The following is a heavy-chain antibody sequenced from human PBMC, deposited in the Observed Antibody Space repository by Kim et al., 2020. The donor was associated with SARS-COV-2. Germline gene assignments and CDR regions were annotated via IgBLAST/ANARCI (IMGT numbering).Heavy chain of an antibody. Sequence: GGSRRLSCAASGFTFNGYSMSWVRQAPGRGLECVSSIKPDGSECYEEDSVKRRSITSSDNSRTSLLLKMNIRSADATADYYWSGGAGWFFPWGDGTLVTV. D-gene: IGHD3-10*01. CDR2: IKPDGSEC. J-gene: IGHJ5*02. CDR3: SGGAGWFFP. CDR1: GFTFNGYS. V-gene: IGHV3-7*01.